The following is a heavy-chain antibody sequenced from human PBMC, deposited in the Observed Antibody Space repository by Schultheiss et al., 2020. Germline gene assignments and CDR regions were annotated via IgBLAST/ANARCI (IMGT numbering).Heavy chain of an antibody. V-gene: IGHV3-30*12. J-gene: IGHJ6*02. D-gene: IGHD1-1*01. CDR3: ARDPSGYYGMDV. CDR2: ISYDGSNK. CDR1: GFTFSSYG. Sequence: GGSLRLSCAASGFTFSSYGMHWVRQAPGKGLEWVAVISYDGSNKYYADFVQGRFTISRDNSKNTLYLQMNSLRAEDTAVYYCARDPSGYYGMDVWGQGTTVTVSS.